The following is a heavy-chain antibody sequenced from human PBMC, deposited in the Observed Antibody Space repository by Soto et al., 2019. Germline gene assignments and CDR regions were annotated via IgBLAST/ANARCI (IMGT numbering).Heavy chain of an antibody. CDR2: IIPIFGTA. CDR1: GGAFSSYA. D-gene: IGHD3-22*01. J-gene: IGHJ4*02. V-gene: IGHV1-69*13. CDR3: ARDPWGNYYDSSGYYSPQKQSFDY. Sequence: SVKVSCKASGGAFSSYAISWVRQAPGQGLEWMGGIIPIFGTANYAQKFQGRVTITADESTSTAYMELSSLRSEDTAVYYCARDPWGNYYDSSGYYSPQKQSFDYWGQRTLVTVSS.